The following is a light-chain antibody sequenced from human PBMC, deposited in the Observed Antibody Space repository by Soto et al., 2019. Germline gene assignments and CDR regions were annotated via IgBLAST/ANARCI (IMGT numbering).Light chain of an antibody. CDR1: SSNVGGNT. Sequence: VVTQPPSASGTPGQRVTISCSGSSSNVGGNTVNWYQQFPRTAPKLLIYGNNQRPSGVPDRFSGSKSGTSASLAISGLQSEDEADYYCAAWDDSLNGVVFGGGTKLTVL. CDR3: AAWDDSLNGVV. V-gene: IGLV1-44*01. J-gene: IGLJ2*01. CDR2: GNN.